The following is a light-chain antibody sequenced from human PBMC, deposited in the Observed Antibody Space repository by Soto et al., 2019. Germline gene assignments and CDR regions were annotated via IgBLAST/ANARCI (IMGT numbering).Light chain of an antibody. CDR2: NVF. CDR1: QSVNIY. J-gene: IGKJ3*01. Sequence: EIVLTQSPATLSLSPGARATLSCRASQSVNIYLAWYQQKPGQAPRLLINNVFNRATGIPARFSGSGSGTDFTLTISSLEPEDFAVYYCQQRNNWPSTTFGPGTKVDIK. CDR3: QQRNNWPSTT. V-gene: IGKV3-11*01.